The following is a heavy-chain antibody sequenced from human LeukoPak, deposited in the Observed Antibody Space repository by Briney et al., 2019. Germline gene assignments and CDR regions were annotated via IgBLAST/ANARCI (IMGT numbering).Heavy chain of an antibody. CDR1: GFTLSSYG. V-gene: IGHV3-30*18. J-gene: IGHJ4*02. D-gene: IGHD2-2*02. CDR3: AKDYCSSTSCYIEDY. CDR2: ISYDGSNK. Sequence: GGSLRLSCAASGFTLSSYGMHWVRQAPGKGLEWVAVISYDGSNKYYADSVEGRFTISRDNSKNTLYLQMNSLRAEDTAVYYCAKDYCSSTSCYIEDYWGQGTLVTVSS.